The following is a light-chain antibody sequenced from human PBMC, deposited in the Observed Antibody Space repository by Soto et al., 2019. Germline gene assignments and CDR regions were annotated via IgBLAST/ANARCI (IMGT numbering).Light chain of an antibody. CDR3: QQTFSPPYT. Sequence: DIQMTQSLSSLSASVGDRVSITCRASQSIDNNLSWYQQKPGKAPKFLIYVASTLQRGVPSRFSGIGSGTDFTLTISSLQPEDFATYYCQQTFSPPYTFGQGTKLVIK. CDR2: VAS. V-gene: IGKV1-39*01. CDR1: QSIDNN. J-gene: IGKJ2*01.